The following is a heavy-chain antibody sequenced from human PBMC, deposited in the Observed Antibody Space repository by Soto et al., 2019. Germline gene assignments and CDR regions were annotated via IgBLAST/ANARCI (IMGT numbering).Heavy chain of an antibody. Sequence: SETLSLTCTVSGGSISSYYWSWIRQPPGKELEWIGYIYYSGSTNYNPSLKSRVTISVDTSKNQFSLKLSSVTAADTAVYYRARYYYGSGSYYFVQASYYYDFYMDVWREGITVSV. V-gene: IGHV4-59*08. CDR3: ARYYYGSGSYYFVQASYYYDFYMDV. CDR2: IYYSGST. D-gene: IGHD3-10*01. J-gene: IGHJ6*03. CDR1: GGSISSYY.